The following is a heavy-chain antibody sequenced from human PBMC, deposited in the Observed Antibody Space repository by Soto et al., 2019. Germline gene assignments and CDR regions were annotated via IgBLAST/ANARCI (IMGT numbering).Heavy chain of an antibody. V-gene: IGHV3-30*18. CDR1: GFTFSHYG. D-gene: IGHD2-15*01. CDR3: AKDGAPRYCGRSSCHPAGAY. CDR2: ISYDGSHK. Sequence: QVQLVESGGGVVQPGRSLRLSCAGSGFTFSHYGLHLVRQAPGKGLEWVAVISYDGSHKYYADSVKGRFTISRDNSNNMLYLQMDSLRAEDTAVYYCAKDGAPRYCGRSSCHPAGAYWGQGTLVAVCS. J-gene: IGHJ4*02.